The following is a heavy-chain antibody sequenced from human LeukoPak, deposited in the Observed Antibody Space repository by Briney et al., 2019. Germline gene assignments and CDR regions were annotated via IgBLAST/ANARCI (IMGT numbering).Heavy chain of an antibody. Sequence: PGGSLRLSCTASGFTFSSYWMSWVRQAPGKGLEWVAVIWYDGSNKYYADSVKGRFTISRDNSKNTLYLQMNSLRAEDTAVHYCAREGSGYDLDYWGQGTLVTVSS. CDR3: AREGSGYDLDY. CDR2: IWYDGSNK. V-gene: IGHV3-33*08. J-gene: IGHJ4*02. CDR1: GFTFSSYW. D-gene: IGHD5-12*01.